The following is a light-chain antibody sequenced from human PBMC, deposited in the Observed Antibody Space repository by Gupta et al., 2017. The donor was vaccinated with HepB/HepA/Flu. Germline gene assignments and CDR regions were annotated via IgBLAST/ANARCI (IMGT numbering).Light chain of an antibody. CDR1: SSNIGAGYD. J-gene: IGLJ3*02. Sequence: CVLFRSLSFLGPPGQTVTISCTGSSSNIGAGYDVHWYQQPPGTAPKLLIYGNSNRPSGVPDRFSGSKSGTSASLAITGLQAEDEADYYCQSYDSSLSGSVFGGGTKLTVL. V-gene: IGLV1-40*01. CDR2: GNS. CDR3: QSYDSSLSGSV.